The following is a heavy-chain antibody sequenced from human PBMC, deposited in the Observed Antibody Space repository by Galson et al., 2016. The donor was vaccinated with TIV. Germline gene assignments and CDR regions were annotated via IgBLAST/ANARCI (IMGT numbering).Heavy chain of an antibody. V-gene: IGHV3-23*01. Sequence: SLRLSCAASGFTFNWFAMSWVRQAPGKGLEWVSTIYGGGNDPFNADSARGRFTISRDNSKNTLYLQMNNLRAEDPAVYCCARGVLSGSWDKSDWHGMDVWGQGTTVTVSS. D-gene: IGHD3-3*01. CDR2: IYGGGNDP. J-gene: IGHJ6*02. CDR1: GFTFNWFA. CDR3: ARGVLSGSWDKSDWHGMDV.